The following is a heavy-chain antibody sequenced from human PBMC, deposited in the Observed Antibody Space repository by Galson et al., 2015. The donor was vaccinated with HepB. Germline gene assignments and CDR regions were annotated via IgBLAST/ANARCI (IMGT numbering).Heavy chain of an antibody. CDR3: ARSLPQQWLVLDY. CDR1: GFTFSSYE. V-gene: IGHV3-48*03. D-gene: IGHD6-19*01. Sequence: SLRLSCAASGFTFSSYEMNWVRQAPGKGLEWVSYISSSGNTMYYADSVKGRFTISRDNAKNSLYLQMNSLRAEDTAICYCARSLPQQWLVLDYWGQGTPVTVSS. CDR2: ISSSGNTM. J-gene: IGHJ4*02.